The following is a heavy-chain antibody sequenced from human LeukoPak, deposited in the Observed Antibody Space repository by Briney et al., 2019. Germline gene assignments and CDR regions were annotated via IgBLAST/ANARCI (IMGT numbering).Heavy chain of an antibody. D-gene: IGHD3-10*01. J-gene: IGHJ4*02. CDR2: ISSNGGST. CDR3: VKDGSGSYYTYYFDY. Sequence: GGSLRLSCSASEFTFSRYAMHWVRQAPGKGLEYVSAISSNGGSTYYADSVKGRFTISRDNSKNTLYLQMSSLRAEDTAVYYCVKDGSGSYYTYYFDYWGREPWSPSPQ. CDR1: EFTFSRYA. V-gene: IGHV3-64D*06.